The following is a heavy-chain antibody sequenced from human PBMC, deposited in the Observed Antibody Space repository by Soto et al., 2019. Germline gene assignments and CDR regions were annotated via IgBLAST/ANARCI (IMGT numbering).Heavy chain of an antibody. Sequence: QVHLVESGGGVVQPGRSLRLPCAAAGIPFSSFGMHWVRQGPGKGLEWVAGISHTGSNQYYSDSVKGRFTISKDNSKNTLYLQMDSLRPEDTAVYYCAKDFVTSPLPWGQGTLVTVSS. J-gene: IGHJ5*02. CDR1: GIPFSSFG. CDR3: AKDFVTSPLP. CDR2: ISHTGSNQ. V-gene: IGHV3-30*18. D-gene: IGHD2-21*01.